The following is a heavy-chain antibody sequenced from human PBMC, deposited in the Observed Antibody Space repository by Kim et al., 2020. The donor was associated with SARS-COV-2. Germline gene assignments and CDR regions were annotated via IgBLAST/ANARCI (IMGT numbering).Heavy chain of an antibody. CDR1: GYSFTSYW. J-gene: IGHJ3*02. D-gene: IGHD3-22*01. CDR2: IDPSDSYT. Sequence: GESLKISCKGSGYSFTSYWISWVRQMPGKGLEWMGRIDPSDSYTNYSPSFQGHVTISADKSINIAYLQWSSLKASDTAVYYCARLYHDSGNYYYDAFDIWGQGTMVTVSS. V-gene: IGHV5-10-1*01. CDR3: ARLYHDSGNYYYDAFDI.